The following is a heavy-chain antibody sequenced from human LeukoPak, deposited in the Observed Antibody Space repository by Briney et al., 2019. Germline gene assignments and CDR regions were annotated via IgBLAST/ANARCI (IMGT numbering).Heavy chain of an antibody. J-gene: IGHJ4*02. CDR1: GGSIRSSGYY. D-gene: IGHD2-2*01. Sequence: SETLSLTCTLSGGSIRSSGYYWGWIRQPPGKGREWIGSIYYSGSTYYNPSLKSRVTITVDTTKNQFSLKLSSVTAADTAVYYCASPGVQYCSSTSCYYFDYWGQGTLVTVSS. CDR3: ASPGVQYCSSTSCYYFDY. CDR2: IYYSGST. V-gene: IGHV4-39*01.